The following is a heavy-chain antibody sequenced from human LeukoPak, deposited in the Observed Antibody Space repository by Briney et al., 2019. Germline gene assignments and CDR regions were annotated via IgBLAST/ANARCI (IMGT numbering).Heavy chain of an antibody. D-gene: IGHD3-9*01. CDR1: GFTFSSYA. Sequence: GGSLRLSCAASGFTFSSYAMSWVRQAPGKGLEWVSAISGSGGSTYYADSVKGRFTISRDNSKNTLYLQMNSLRAEDTAVYYCAKDQSVLRYFDWLLWGQGTLVTVSS. CDR3: AKDQSVLRYFDWLL. V-gene: IGHV3-23*01. CDR2: ISGSGGST. J-gene: IGHJ4*02.